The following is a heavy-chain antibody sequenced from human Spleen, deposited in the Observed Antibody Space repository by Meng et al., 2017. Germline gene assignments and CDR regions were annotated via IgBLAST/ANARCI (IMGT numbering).Heavy chain of an antibody. J-gene: IGHJ4*02. Sequence: QGRINKGGAGLLNPSDTLSLTSVVSGGSLSAYYWSWIRQPPGKGLEWIGEINHSGSTNYNPSLESRATISVDTSQNNLSLKLSSVTAADSAVYYCARGPTTMAHDFDYWGQGTLVTVSS. V-gene: IGHV4-34*01. CDR1: GGSLSAYY. CDR3: ARGPTTMAHDFDY. CDR2: INHSGST. D-gene: IGHD4-11*01.